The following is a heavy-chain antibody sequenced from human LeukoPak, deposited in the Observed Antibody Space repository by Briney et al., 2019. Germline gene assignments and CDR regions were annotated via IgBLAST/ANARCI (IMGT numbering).Heavy chain of an antibody. V-gene: IGHV3-30*02. CDR1: GFTFSSYG. J-gene: IGHJ4*02. D-gene: IGHD3-10*01. CDR3: AKGYYYGSGSSRRGGYYFDY. Sequence: GGSLRLSCAAPGFTFSSYGMHWVRQAPGKGLEWVAFIRYDGSNKYYADSVKGRFTISRDNSKNTLYLQMNSLRAEDTAVYYCAKGYYYGSGSSRRGGYYFDYWGQGTLVTVSS. CDR2: IRYDGSNK.